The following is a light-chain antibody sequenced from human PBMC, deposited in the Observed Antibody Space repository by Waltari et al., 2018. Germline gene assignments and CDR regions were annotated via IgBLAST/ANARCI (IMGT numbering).Light chain of an antibody. Sequence: DIVITPSPASLSVSLGERDTINFKSSLSILHSSENKNQLGWYQQKSGQSPKLLIYGASTRESGVPDRFSGSGSGTDFTLTISSLQTEDVAVYYCQQYYSTPFTFGPGTKVDIK. J-gene: IGKJ3*01. CDR1: LSILHSSENKNQ. V-gene: IGKV4-1*01. CDR2: GAS. CDR3: QQYYSTPFT.